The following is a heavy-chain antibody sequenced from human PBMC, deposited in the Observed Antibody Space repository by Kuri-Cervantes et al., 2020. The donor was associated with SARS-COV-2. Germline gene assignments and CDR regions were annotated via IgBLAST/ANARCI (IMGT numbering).Heavy chain of an antibody. Sequence: GESLKISCAASGFTLNYSGMNWVRQAPGKGLEWVAVISYDGSDKYYGDSVKGRLTVSRDNSKNTLYLQMNSLRPEDTAVYYCAKQRGRGSLDSGAFDIWGQGTMVTVSS. CDR3: AKQRGRGSLDSGAFDI. V-gene: IGHV3-30*18. CDR1: GFTLNYSG. D-gene: IGHD3-16*01. J-gene: IGHJ3*02. CDR2: ISYDGSDK.